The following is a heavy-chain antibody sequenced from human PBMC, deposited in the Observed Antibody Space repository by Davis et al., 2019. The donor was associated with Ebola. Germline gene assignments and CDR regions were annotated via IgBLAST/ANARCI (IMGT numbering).Heavy chain of an antibody. CDR1: GYTFTSYG. D-gene: IGHD3-22*01. CDR3: ARDLGDSSGYYFWNYYYYMDG. V-gene: IGHV1-18*01. Sequence: ASVTVSCKASGYTFTSYGISWVRQAPGQGLEWMGWISAYNGNTNYAQKLQGRVTMTTDTSTSTAYMELRSLRSDDTAVYYCARDLGDSSGYYFWNYYYYMDGWGKGTTVTVSS. CDR2: ISAYNGNT. J-gene: IGHJ6*03.